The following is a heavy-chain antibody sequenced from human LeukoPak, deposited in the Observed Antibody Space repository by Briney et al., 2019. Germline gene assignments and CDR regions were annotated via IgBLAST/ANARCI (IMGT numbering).Heavy chain of an antibody. V-gene: IGHV1-2*02. Sequence: ASVKVSCKASGYTFTGYYMHWVRQARGQGREWMGWINHNSGRTNHAQKFPGRVTMTRDTTIRTAYMELSRLRSDDTAVYYCARNVGLGMSVSYSYYYTDVWGKGTTVTVSS. J-gene: IGHJ6*03. CDR1: GYTFTGYY. D-gene: IGHD7-27*01. CDR2: INHNSGRT. CDR3: ARNVGLGMSVSYSYYYTDV.